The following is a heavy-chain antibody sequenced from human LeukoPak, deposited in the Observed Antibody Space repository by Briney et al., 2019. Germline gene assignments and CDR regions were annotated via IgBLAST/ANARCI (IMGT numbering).Heavy chain of an antibody. CDR2: ISGSGGST. V-gene: IGHV3-23*01. D-gene: IGHD3-22*01. J-gene: IGHJ3*02. Sequence: GGSLRLSSAASGFTFSSYAMSWVPQGPGNGLEGVSGISGSGGSTYYADSVKGRFTISRDKSKNTLDLQINSLRAEDTALYDSAKDQITMIVVDAFDIWGQGTMVTVSS. CDR3: AKDQITMIVVDAFDI. CDR1: GFTFSSYA.